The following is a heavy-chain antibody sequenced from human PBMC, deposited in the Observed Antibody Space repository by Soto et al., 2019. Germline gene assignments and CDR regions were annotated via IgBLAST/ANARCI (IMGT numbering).Heavy chain of an antibody. CDR3: ARDRDYGDYLDY. Sequence: QVQLVESGGGVVQPGRSLRLSCAASGFTFSSYGMHWVRQAPGKGLEWVAVIWYDGSNKYYADSVKGRFTISRDNSKNTLYLKMNSLRAEDTAVYYCARDRDYGDYLDYWGQGTLVTVSS. CDR2: IWYDGSNK. V-gene: IGHV3-33*01. CDR1: GFTFSSYG. D-gene: IGHD4-17*01. J-gene: IGHJ4*02.